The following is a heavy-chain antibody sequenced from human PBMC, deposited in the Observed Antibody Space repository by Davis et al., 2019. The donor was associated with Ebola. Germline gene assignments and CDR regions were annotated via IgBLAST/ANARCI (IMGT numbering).Heavy chain of an antibody. CDR3: ARGLGYYDSSSYLGAFDI. CDR1: GYTFTGYY. J-gene: IGHJ3*02. CDR2: INPNSGGT. Sequence: AASVKVSCMASGYTFTGYYMHWVRQAPGQGLEWMGWINPNSGGTNYAQKFQGWVTMTRDTSISTAYMELSRLRSDDTAVYYCARGLGYYDSSSYLGAFDIWGQGTMVTVSS. V-gene: IGHV1-2*04. D-gene: IGHD3-22*01.